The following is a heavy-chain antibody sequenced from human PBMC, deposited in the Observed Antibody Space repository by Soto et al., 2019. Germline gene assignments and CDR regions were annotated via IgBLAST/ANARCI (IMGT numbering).Heavy chain of an antibody. CDR2: IIPICGTA. CDR3: ASSIF. V-gene: IGHV1-69*01. J-gene: IGHJ4*02. D-gene: IGHD3-3*02. CDR1: GCTFSSYV. Sequence: QVQLVQSGAEGKKPGSSVKVSCKASGCTFSSYVISWVRQAPGQGREWMGGIIPICGTANCAQKFQGRVTITADESTSTVYMEMSSLRAEDTAVYYCASSIFWGQGTLVTVSS.